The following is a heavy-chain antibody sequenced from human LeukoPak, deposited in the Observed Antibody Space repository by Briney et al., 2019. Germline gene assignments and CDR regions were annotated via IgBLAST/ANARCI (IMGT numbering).Heavy chain of an antibody. D-gene: IGHD2-15*01. CDR3: ARAVSAARVYDY. J-gene: IGHJ4*02. Sequence: PGGSLRLSCAASGFTFRSFGMNWVRQAPGKGLECLSYISGDGTTIQYADSVKGRFTISRDNANNSLYLQMNSLRVEDTAVYYCARAVSAARVYDYWGQGTMVTVSS. CDR1: GFTFRSFG. CDR2: ISGDGTTI. V-gene: IGHV3-48*03.